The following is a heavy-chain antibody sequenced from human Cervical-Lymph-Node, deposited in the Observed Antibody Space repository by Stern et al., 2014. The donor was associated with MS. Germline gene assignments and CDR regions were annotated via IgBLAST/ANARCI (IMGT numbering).Heavy chain of an antibody. Sequence: QVQLQQWGAGLLKPSETLSLTCAVEGGSLSGYFWSWIRQPPNKGLEWIGEINHSGTTYFNPSLKSRVTMSVDTSKNQFYLKLSSMTAADTAVYYCARGGSNLNSWGQGTLVTVPS. CDR3: ARGGSNLNS. CDR1: GGSLSGYF. D-gene: IGHD3-10*01. J-gene: IGHJ4*02. V-gene: IGHV4-34*01. CDR2: INHSGTT.